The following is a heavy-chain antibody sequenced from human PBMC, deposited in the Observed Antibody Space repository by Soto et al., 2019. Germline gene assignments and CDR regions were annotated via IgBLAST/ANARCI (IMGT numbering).Heavy chain of an antibody. Sequence: GESLTTSCQGSGYSFTRNWIVWVLQMPGKGLEWMGIINPADSDIKYSPSFQGQVTISADKSIGTAYLQWSSLKASDTAMYYCARHQRDDASRKIDCWGQGTLVTVSS. D-gene: IGHD3-16*01. CDR3: ARHQRDDASRKIDC. J-gene: IGHJ4*02. CDR1: GYSFTRNW. V-gene: IGHV5-51*01. CDR2: INPADSDI.